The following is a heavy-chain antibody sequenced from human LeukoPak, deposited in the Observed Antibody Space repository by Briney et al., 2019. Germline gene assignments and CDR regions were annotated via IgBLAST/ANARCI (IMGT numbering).Heavy chain of an antibody. Sequence: KAGGSLRLSCAASGFTFSSYSMNWVRQAPGKGLEWVSSISSSSSYIYYADSVKGRFTISRDNAKNSLYLQMNSLRAEDTAVYYCARDSGSYRGGAFDPWGQGTLVTVSS. V-gene: IGHV3-21*01. D-gene: IGHD1-26*01. CDR3: ARDSGSYRGGAFDP. J-gene: IGHJ5*02. CDR2: ISSSSSYI. CDR1: GFTFSSYS.